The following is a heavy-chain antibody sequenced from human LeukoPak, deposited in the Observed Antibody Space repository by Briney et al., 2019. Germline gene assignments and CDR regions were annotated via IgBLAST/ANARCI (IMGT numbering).Heavy chain of an antibody. CDR1: GFTFSSYS. V-gene: IGHV3-21*01. D-gene: IGHD3-22*01. CDR2: ISSSSSYI. J-gene: IGHJ4*02. Sequence: GGSLRLSCAASGFTFSSYSMNWVRQAPGKGLEWVSSISSSSSYIYYADSVKGRFTISRDNAKNSLYLQMNSLRAEDTAVYYCARDVYDNSAYFDYWGQGTLVTVSS. CDR3: ARDVYDNSAYFDY.